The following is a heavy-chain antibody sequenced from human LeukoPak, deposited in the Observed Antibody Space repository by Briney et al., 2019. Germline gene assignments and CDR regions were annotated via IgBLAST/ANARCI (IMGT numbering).Heavy chain of an antibody. D-gene: IGHD3/OR15-3a*01. CDR2: IRDRGEA. V-gene: IGHV3-66*03. CDR3: ARDRAANQDWVEFDP. CDR1: GFRVSNYY. Sequence: GGSMRLACAVSGFRVSNYYMSWVRQAPGKGLEWVGLIRDRGEAFYADFARGRFAISRDESENTLYLQMNSLRVEDTAVYFCARDRAANQDWVEFDPWGEGTPVIVSS. J-gene: IGHJ5*02.